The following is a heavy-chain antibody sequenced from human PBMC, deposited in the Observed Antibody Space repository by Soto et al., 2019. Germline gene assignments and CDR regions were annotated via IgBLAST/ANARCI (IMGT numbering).Heavy chain of an antibody. D-gene: IGHD3-22*01. Sequence: WASVKVSCKASGYTFTSYGISWVRQAPGQGLEWMGWISAYNGNTNYAQKLQGRVTMTTDTSTSTAYMELRSLRSDDTAVYYCARDSGRVGTYYYDSSGSDAFDIWGQGTMVTVSS. V-gene: IGHV1-18*01. CDR3: ARDSGRVGTYYYDSSGSDAFDI. CDR1: GYTFTSYG. CDR2: ISAYNGNT. J-gene: IGHJ3*02.